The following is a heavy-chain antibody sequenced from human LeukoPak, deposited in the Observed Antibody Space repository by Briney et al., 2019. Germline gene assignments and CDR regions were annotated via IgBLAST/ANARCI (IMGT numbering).Heavy chain of an antibody. Sequence: PGGSLRLSCAASGFTFSFYSMHWVRQAPGKGLEWVSSITSRYSYLYYADSVKGRFTIPRDNAKSSLFLQMNSLRAEDTAVYYCARASGDLLPDAFPIWGQGTMVTVSS. D-gene: IGHD3-10*01. CDR3: ARASGDLLPDAFPI. V-gene: IGHV3-21*01. J-gene: IGHJ3*02. CDR2: ITSRYSYL. CDR1: GFTFSFYS.